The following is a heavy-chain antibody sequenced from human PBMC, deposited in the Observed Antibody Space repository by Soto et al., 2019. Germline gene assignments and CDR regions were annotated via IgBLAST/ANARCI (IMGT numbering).Heavy chain of an antibody. Sequence: SVKVSCKASGGTFSSYAISWVRQAPGQGLEWMGGIIPIFGTANYAQKFQGRVTITADESTSTAYMELSSLRSEDTAVYYCARDPGGYCSGASCYIGAWFDPWGQGTLVTVSS. CDR3: ARDPGGYCSGASCYIGAWFDP. CDR1: GGTFSSYA. D-gene: IGHD2-15*01. CDR2: IIPIFGTA. V-gene: IGHV1-69*13. J-gene: IGHJ5*02.